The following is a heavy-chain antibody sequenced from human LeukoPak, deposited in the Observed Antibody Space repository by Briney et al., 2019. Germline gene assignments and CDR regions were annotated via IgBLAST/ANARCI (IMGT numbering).Heavy chain of an antibody. D-gene: IGHD1-26*01. J-gene: IGHJ4*02. CDR3: ARDFGATAVRYYFDY. Sequence: GGSLRLSCAASGFTFSSYAMHWVRQAPGKGLEWVAVISYDGSNKYYADSVKSRFTISRDNSKNTLYLQMNSLRAEDTAVYYCARDFGATAVRYYFDYWGQGTLVTVSS. CDR2: ISYDGSNK. CDR1: GFTFSSYA. V-gene: IGHV3-30-3*01.